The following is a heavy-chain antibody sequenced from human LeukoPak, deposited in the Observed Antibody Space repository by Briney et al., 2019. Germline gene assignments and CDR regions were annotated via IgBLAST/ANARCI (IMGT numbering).Heavy chain of an antibody. J-gene: IGHJ4*02. CDR2: ISGSGGST. CDR3: AKGDSSSSDPRLGYFDY. D-gene: IGHD6-6*01. Sequence: GGSLRLSCAASGFTFSSYAMSWVRQAPGKGLEWVSAISGSGGSTYYADSVKGRFTISRDNSKNTLYLQMNRLRAEDTAIYYCAKGDSSSSDPRLGYFDYWGQGTLVTVSS. CDR1: GFTFSSYA. V-gene: IGHV3-23*01.